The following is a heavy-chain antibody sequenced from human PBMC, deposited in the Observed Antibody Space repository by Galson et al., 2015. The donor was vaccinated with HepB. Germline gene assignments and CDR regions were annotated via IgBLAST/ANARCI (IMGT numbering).Heavy chain of an antibody. CDR3: ARGPFRVFWTLTYYYDSSGYSDAFDI. V-gene: IGHV3-33*01. Sequence: SLRLSCAASGFTFSSYGTHWVRQAPGKGLEWVAVIWYDGSNKYYADSVKGRFTISRDNSKNTLYLQMNSLRAEDTAVYYCARGPFRVFWTLTYYYDSSGYSDAFDIWGQGTMVTVSS. CDR1: GFTFSSYG. D-gene: IGHD3-22*01. CDR2: IWYDGSNK. J-gene: IGHJ3*02.